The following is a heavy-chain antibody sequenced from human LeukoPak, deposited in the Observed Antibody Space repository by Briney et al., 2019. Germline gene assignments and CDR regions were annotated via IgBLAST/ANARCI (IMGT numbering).Heavy chain of an antibody. D-gene: IGHD3/OR15-3a*01. V-gene: IGHV4-59*08. J-gene: IGHJ4*02. CDR1: GGSISSYY. Sequence: QSSETLSLTCSVSGGSISSYYWSWIRQPPGKGLEWIGYIHYSGSTNYNPSLKSRVTISVHTSKNQFSLKLSSVTAADTAVYYCARQTGSGLFILPGGQGTLVTVSS. CDR3: ARQTGSGLFILP. CDR2: IHYSGST.